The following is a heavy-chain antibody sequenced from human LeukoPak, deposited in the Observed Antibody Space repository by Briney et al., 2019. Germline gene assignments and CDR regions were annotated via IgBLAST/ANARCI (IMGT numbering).Heavy chain of an antibody. CDR2: ISAYNGNT. J-gene: IGHJ6*03. CDR1: GYTFTSYG. Sequence: GASVKVSCKASGYTFTSYGISWVRQAPGQGLEWMGWISAYNGNTNYAQKFQGRVTMTRDTSISTAYMELSRLRSDDTAVYYCARGAGIHLLIYFYFYMDVWGKGSTVTVSS. CDR3: ARGAGIHLLIYFYFYMDV. V-gene: IGHV1-18*01. D-gene: IGHD2-8*01.